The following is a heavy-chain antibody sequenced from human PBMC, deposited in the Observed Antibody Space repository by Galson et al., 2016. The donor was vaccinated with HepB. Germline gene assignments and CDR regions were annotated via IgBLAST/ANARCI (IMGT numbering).Heavy chain of an antibody. Sequence: SLRLSCAASGFTFRSYGMHWFRQAPGKGLEWVAVIWLDGSEKYYADSVEGRFTISRDNSEKTLFLQMNSLRGDDTAVYYCARAVYSDTGGSSRYFDLWGRGTLVTVSS. CDR1: GFTFRSYG. CDR2: IWLDGSEK. CDR3: ARAVYSDTGGSSRYFDL. V-gene: IGHV3-33*01. J-gene: IGHJ2*01. D-gene: IGHD3-10*01.